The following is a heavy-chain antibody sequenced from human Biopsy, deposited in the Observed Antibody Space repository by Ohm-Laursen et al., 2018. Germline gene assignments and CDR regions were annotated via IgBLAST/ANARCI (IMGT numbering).Heavy chain of an antibody. CDR1: GGSISSDW. CDR2: VYYSGTT. J-gene: IGHJ6*02. D-gene: IGHD2/OR15-2a*01. V-gene: IGHV4-59*01. CDR3: TRATNSTGWPYYYFYGMDI. Sequence: TLSLTCTVSGGSISSDWWSWIRQTPGQGLEWIGYVYYSGTTTYNPSLRSRVTISVDTSMNQISLRLQSVTAADTAIYYCTRATNSTGWPYYYFYGMDIWGQGTTVTVSS.